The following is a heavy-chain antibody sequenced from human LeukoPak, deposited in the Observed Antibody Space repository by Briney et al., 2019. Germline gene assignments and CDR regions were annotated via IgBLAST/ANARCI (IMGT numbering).Heavy chain of an antibody. V-gene: IGHV3-53*01. CDR1: GFTVSSNY. J-gene: IGHJ4*02. CDR3: ARSGSYFAFDY. CDR2: IYSGGST. Sequence: PGGSLRLSCAASGFTVSSNYMSWVRKAPGKGLEWVSVIYSGGSTYYADSVKGRFTISRDNSKNTLYLQMNSLRAEDTAVYYCARSGSYFAFDYWGQGTLVTVSS. D-gene: IGHD1-26*01.